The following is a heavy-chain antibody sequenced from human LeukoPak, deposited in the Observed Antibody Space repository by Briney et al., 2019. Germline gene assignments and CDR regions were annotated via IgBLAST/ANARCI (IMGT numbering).Heavy chain of an antibody. D-gene: IGHD5-12*01. J-gene: IGHJ4*02. Sequence: SETLSLTCTVSGDSISNYYWSWIRQPAGKGLEWIGRISTSGSTNYNPSLRSRVTMSVDTSKNQFSLKLTSVTAADTAVYYCARQKPYNSGYVDYWGQGTLVTVSS. CDR1: GDSISNYY. CDR2: ISTSGST. V-gene: IGHV4-4*07. CDR3: ARQKPYNSGYVDY.